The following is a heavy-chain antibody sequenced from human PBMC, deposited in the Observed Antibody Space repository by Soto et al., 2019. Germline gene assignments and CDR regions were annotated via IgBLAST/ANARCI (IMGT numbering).Heavy chain of an antibody. CDR1: GYSFTSYW. CDR2: IDPSDSYT. Sequence: GESLKISCKGSGYSFTSYWISWVRQMPGKGLEWMGRIDPSDSYTNYSPSFQGHVTISADKSISTAYLQWSSLKASDTAMYYCARLGDTRGYYYYYGMDVWGQGTTVTVS. D-gene: IGHD3-3*01. V-gene: IGHV5-10-1*01. CDR3: ARLGDTRGYYYYYGMDV. J-gene: IGHJ6*02.